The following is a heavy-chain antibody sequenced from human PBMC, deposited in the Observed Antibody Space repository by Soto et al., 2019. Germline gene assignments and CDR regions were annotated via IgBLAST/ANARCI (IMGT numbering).Heavy chain of an antibody. D-gene: IGHD4-17*01. CDR3: ATGYGDYDDY. V-gene: IGHV3-30*03. CDR1: GFTFSSYG. CDR2: ISYDGSNK. J-gene: IGHJ4*02. Sequence: GGSLRLSCAASGFTFSSYGMHWVRQAPGKGLEWVAVISYDGSNKYYADSVKGRFTISRDNSKNTLYLQMNSLRAEDTAVYYCATGYGDYDDYWGQGTLVTVSS.